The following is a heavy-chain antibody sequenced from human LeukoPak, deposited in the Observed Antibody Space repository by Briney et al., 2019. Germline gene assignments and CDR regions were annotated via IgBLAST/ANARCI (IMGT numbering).Heavy chain of an antibody. D-gene: IGHD5-24*01. J-gene: IGHJ4*02. CDR1: GYTFTNYY. CDR2: INPSGGST. CDR3: ARDTDGYNYALGY. Sequence: ASVKVPCKASGYTFTNYYMHWVRQAPGQGLEWMGIINPSGGSTSYAQKFQGRVTMTKDTSTSTLYMELSSLRSEDMAVYYCARDTDGYNYALGYWGQGTLVTVSS. V-gene: IGHV1-46*01.